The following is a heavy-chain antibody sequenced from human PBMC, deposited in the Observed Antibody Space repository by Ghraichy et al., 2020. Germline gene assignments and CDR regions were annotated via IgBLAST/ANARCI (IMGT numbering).Heavy chain of an antibody. J-gene: IGHJ4*02. CDR3: ARDHYDSSGYPPGY. D-gene: IGHD3-22*01. V-gene: IGHV3-33*01. CDR2: IWYDGSNT. Sequence: GGSLRLSCAASGFTFSSYGMHWVRQAPGKGLEWVAVIWYDGSNTYYADSVKGRFTISRDNSKNTLCLQMNSLRAEDTAVYYCARDHYDSSGYPPGYWGQGTLVTVSS. CDR1: GFTFSSYG.